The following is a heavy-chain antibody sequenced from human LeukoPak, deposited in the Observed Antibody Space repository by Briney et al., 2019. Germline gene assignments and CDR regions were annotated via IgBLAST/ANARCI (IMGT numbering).Heavy chain of an antibody. Sequence: GESLKICSEGCGSSITSQWIGWRRQMPGKGLEWMGIIYPGDSDTRYSPSFQGQVTISADKSIRTAYLQWSSLKASDTAIYYCARHTHFDYWGQGTLVTVSS. J-gene: IGHJ4*02. CDR1: GSSITSQW. CDR2: IYPGDSDT. CDR3: ARHTHFDY. V-gene: IGHV5-51*01.